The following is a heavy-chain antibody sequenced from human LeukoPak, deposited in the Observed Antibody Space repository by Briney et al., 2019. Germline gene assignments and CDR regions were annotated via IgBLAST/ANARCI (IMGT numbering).Heavy chain of an antibody. J-gene: IGHJ4*02. Sequence: PSETLSLTCTVSGYSISSDYYWGWIRQPPGKGLEWIGSIHHSGRTYYNPSLKSRVTISVDTSKNQFSLKLSSVTAADTAVYFCARGNYYDGSVYYYVRTYYFDYWGQGTLVTVSS. D-gene: IGHD3-22*01. CDR3: ARGNYYDGSVYYYVRTYYFDY. CDR1: GYSISSDYY. CDR2: IHHSGRT. V-gene: IGHV4-38-2*02.